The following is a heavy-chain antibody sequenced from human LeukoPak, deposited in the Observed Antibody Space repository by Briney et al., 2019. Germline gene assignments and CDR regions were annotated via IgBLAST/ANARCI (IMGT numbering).Heavy chain of an antibody. V-gene: IGHV3-66*01. Sequence: GGSLRLSCVVAGLTVSNNYMSWVRQAPGKGLEWVSVIYSGGGTYYADSVKGRFTISRDNSKDTLFLQMNSLRAEDTAVYYCASIEIVGPTEFDYWGQGTLVTVSS. J-gene: IGHJ4*02. CDR2: IYSGGGT. CDR1: GLTVSNNY. CDR3: ASIEIVGPTEFDY. D-gene: IGHD1-26*01.